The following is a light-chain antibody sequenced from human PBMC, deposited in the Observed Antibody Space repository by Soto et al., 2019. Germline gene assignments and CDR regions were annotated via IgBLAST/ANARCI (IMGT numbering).Light chain of an antibody. V-gene: IGLV2-14*03. CDR1: RRENGDSNH. CDR3: SSYATTSALYV. CDR2: DVT. J-gene: IGLJ1*01. Sequence: QSVLTQPAPLSGSPRQSITIPCTGTRRENGDSNHVSWYQQHPGKAPKLMIYDVTSRPSGVSNRFSGSKSGNTASLTISGLQAEDEADYYCSSYATTSALYVFGTGTKGHRP.